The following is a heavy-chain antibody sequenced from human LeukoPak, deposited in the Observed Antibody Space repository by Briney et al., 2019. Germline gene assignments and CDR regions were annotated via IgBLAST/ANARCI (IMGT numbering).Heavy chain of an antibody. Sequence: SETLSLTCTVSGGSISSYYWSWIRQPPGKGLEWIGYIYYSGSTNYNPSLKSRVTISVDTSKNQFSLKLSSVTAADTAVYYYARSGYSGYDPFDYWGQGTLVTVSS. CDR3: ARSGYSGYDPFDY. D-gene: IGHD5-12*01. V-gene: IGHV4-59*01. CDR1: GGSISSYY. CDR2: IYYSGST. J-gene: IGHJ4*02.